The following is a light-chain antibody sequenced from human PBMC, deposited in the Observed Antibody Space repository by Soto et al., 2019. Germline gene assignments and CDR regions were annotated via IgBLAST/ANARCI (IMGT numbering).Light chain of an antibody. Sequence: EVVVTQSPYTLSFSPWETATLSCRASQSVSSSVAWYQHKPGQSPRLVVYSGDKRAPGIPPRFSGSGSGTDFTLTISSLESDDFAIYYCQQRYSWLRAFGPGTKV. J-gene: IGKJ1*01. V-gene: IGKV3-11*01. CDR1: QSVSSS. CDR2: SGD. CDR3: QQRYSWLRA.